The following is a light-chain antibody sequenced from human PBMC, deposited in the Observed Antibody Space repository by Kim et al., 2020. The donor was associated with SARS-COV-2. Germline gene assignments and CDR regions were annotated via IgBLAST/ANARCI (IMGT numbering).Light chain of an antibody. CDR3: NSRDSNDNVV. Sequence: VALEQTIMIQCQGASLRNYYATWYQQKPGQAPILVIYSKNNRPSGLPDRFSGSSSGNTASLTITGTQAGDEADYCCNSRDSNDNVVFGGGTQLTVL. V-gene: IGLV3-19*01. J-gene: IGLJ2*01. CDR1: SLRNYY. CDR2: SKN.